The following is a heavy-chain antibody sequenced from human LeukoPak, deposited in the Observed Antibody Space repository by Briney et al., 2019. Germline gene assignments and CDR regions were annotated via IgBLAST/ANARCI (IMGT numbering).Heavy chain of an antibody. V-gene: IGHV4-4*02. CDR2: IYHSGST. CDR3: ARSGDIVVVPAAMEDAFDI. CDR1: GGSISSSNW. Sequence: SETLSLTCAVSGGSISSSNWWSWVRQPPGKGLEWIGYIYHSGSTYYNPSLKSRVTISVDRSKNQFSLKLSSVTAADTAVYYCARSGDIVVVPAAMEDAFDIWGQGTMVTVSS. J-gene: IGHJ3*02. D-gene: IGHD2-2*01.